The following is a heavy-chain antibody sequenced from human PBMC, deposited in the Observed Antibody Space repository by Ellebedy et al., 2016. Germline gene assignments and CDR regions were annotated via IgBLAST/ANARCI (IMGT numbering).Heavy chain of an antibody. J-gene: IGHJ4*02. V-gene: IGHV3-21*01. Sequence: GESLKISXAASGFTFSSYSMNWVRQAPGKGLEWVSSISSSSSYIYYADSVKGRFTISRDNAKNSLYLQMNSLRAEDTAVYYCARDHIAVAGTDYWGQGTLVTVSS. CDR3: ARDHIAVAGTDY. D-gene: IGHD6-19*01. CDR1: GFTFSSYS. CDR2: ISSSSSYI.